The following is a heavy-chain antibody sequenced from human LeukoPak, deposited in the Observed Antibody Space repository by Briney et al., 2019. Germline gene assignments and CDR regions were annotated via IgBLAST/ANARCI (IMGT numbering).Heavy chain of an antibody. Sequence: ASVKVSCKASGGTFSSYAISWVRQAPGQGLEWMGGIIPIFGTANYAQKFQGRVTITADKSTSTAYMELSSLRSEDTAVYYCARGYHDSSGWYFDLWGRGTLVTVSS. D-gene: IGHD3-22*01. CDR1: GGTFSSYA. V-gene: IGHV1-69*06. CDR2: IIPIFGTA. J-gene: IGHJ2*01. CDR3: ARGYHDSSGWYFDL.